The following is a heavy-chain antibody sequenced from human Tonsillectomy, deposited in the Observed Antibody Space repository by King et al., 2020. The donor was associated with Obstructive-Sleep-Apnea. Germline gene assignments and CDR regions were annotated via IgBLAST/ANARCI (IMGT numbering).Heavy chain of an antibody. CDR3: ARGYYYDSSGFDY. Sequence: VQLVESGGGLVQPGGSLRLSCTASGFTFSSYDMHWVRQAIGKGLEWVSAIGPAGDTSYTGSVKGRFTISREDAENSFFLQMHGLRAGDTAVYYCARGYYYDSSGFDYWGQGTLVTVSS. D-gene: IGHD3-22*01. CDR2: IGPAGDT. CDR1: GFTFSSYD. J-gene: IGHJ4*02. V-gene: IGHV3-13*01.